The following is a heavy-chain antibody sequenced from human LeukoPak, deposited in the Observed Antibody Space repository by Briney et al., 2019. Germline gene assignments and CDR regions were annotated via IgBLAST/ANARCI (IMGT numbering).Heavy chain of an antibody. J-gene: IGHJ4*02. D-gene: IGHD3-22*01. CDR2: ISSYNGKT. Sequence: ASVNVSFQASGYRFTSYSISWVRQAPGQGLEWVGWISSYNGKTNYGKNVQGRVTMTTDTSTSTAYMELRSLRSDDTAIYYCARNYDSSKDGNDYWGQGTLVTVSS. CDR3: ARNYDSSKDGNDY. CDR1: GYRFTSYS. V-gene: IGHV1-18*01.